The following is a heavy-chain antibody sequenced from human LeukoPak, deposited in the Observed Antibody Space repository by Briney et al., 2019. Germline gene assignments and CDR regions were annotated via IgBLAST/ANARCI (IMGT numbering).Heavy chain of an antibody. V-gene: IGHV2-70*11. J-gene: IGHJ4*02. CDR1: GLSLSPNGMC. CDR2: IDWDDDE. CDR3: ARTRVDYVDYLDY. Sequence: ESGPTLGKPTQTLTLTCTISGLSLSPNGMCVTWIRQPPGKALEWLARIDWDDDEYYTTSLKTRLTISKDTSKNQVVLTMTNMDPVDTGTYYRARTRVDYVDYLDYWGQGTLVTVSS. D-gene: IGHD4-17*01.